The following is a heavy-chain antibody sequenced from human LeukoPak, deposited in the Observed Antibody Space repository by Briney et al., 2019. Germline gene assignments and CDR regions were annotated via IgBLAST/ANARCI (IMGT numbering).Heavy chain of an antibody. CDR3: APTNYDYVWGSYRHPHWFDP. V-gene: IGHV4-34*01. D-gene: IGHD3-16*02. CDR2: INHSGST. Sequence: SETLSLTCAVYGVSFSGYYWSWLRQPPGKGLEWIGGINHSGSTNYNPSLKSRATISVDTSNNHFSLKLSSVTAADTAVYYCAPTNYDYVWGSYRHPHWFDPWGQGTLVTVSS. J-gene: IGHJ5*02. CDR1: GVSFSGYY.